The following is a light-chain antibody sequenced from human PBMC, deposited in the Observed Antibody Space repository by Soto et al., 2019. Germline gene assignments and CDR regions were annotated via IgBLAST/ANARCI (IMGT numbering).Light chain of an antibody. J-gene: IGKJ2*01. V-gene: IGKV1-5*01. CDR3: QQYDSYST. Sequence: DIQMTQSPSTLSASVGDRVTITCRASQSISTWLAWYQQKPGKAPKCLIYDATSLDNGVPSRFSGSGSGTDFTLTISSLQPDYSATYYCQQYDSYSTFGQGTKLEIK. CDR2: DAT. CDR1: QSISTW.